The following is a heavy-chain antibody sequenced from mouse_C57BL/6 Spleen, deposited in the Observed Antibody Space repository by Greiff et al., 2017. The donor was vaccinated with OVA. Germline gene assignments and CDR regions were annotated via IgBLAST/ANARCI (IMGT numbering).Heavy chain of an antibody. CDR2: ISNGGGST. CDR3: ARLLSYAMDY. V-gene: IGHV5-12*01. J-gene: IGHJ4*01. CDR1: GFTFSDYY. Sequence: DVQLVESGGGLVQPGGSLKLSCAASGFTFSDYYMYWVRQTPEKRLEWVAYISNGGGSTYYPDTVKGRFTISRDNAKNTLYLQMSRLKSEDTAMYYCARLLSYAMDYWGQGTSVTVSS. D-gene: IGHD2-1*01.